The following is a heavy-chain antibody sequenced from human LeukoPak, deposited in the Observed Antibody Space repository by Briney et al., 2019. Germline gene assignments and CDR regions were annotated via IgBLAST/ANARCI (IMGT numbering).Heavy chain of an antibody. Sequence: GGSLRLSCAASGFTFSSYGMHWVRQAPGKGLEWVAVISYDGSNKYYADSVKGRFTISRDNSKNTLYLQMNSLRAEDTAVYYCAKDSGLHDWGQGTLVTVSS. D-gene: IGHD3-10*01. V-gene: IGHV3-30*18. CDR2: ISYDGSNK. CDR3: AKDSGLHD. J-gene: IGHJ4*02. CDR1: GFTFSSYG.